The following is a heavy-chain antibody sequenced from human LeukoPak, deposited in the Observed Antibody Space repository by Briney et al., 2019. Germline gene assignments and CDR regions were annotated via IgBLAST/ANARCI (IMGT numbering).Heavy chain of an antibody. D-gene: IGHD3-10*01. V-gene: IGHV3-21*01. CDR1: GFTFSGYS. J-gene: IGHJ4*02. CDR2: ISSSSSYI. Sequence: PGGSLRLSCAASGFTFSGYSMNWVRQAPGKGLEWVSSISSSSSYIYYAGSVKGRFTISRDNAKNSLYLQMNSLRAEDTAVYYCAREARKYYYGSGTRAEPYYWGQGTLVTVSS. CDR3: AREARKYYYGSGTRAEPYY.